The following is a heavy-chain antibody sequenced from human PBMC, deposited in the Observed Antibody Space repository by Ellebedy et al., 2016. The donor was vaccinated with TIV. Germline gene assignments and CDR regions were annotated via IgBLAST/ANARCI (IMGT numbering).Heavy chain of an antibody. Sequence: PGGSLRLSCAASGFSFSSYGMHWVRQAPGKGLEWVAVISYDGNNKYYADSVKGRFSISRDDSKNTLNLQMDSLRAEDTAVYYCARDAGGIHDLWGRGTLVTVSS. CDR3: ARDAGGIHDL. D-gene: IGHD3-16*01. CDR2: ISYDGNNK. J-gene: IGHJ2*01. CDR1: GFSFSSYG. V-gene: IGHV3-30*06.